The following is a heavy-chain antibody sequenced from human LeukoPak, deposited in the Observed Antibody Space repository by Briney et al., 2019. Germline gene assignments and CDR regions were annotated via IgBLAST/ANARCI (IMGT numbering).Heavy chain of an antibody. CDR2: INPNNGDT. D-gene: IGHD6-13*01. CDR3: AGDLVGYSNWLDP. J-gene: IGHJ5*02. V-gene: IGHV1-2*02. CDR1: GYTFTSYY. Sequence: ASVKVSCKASGYTFTSYYMHWVRQAPGHGPEWLGWINPNNGDTDYAQNFQGRVTMTSDTSITTAYMELSSLRSDDTAIYYCAGDLVGYSNWLDPWGRGTLVTVSS.